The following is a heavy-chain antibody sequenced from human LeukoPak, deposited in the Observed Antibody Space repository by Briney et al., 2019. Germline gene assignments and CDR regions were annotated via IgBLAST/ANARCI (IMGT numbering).Heavy chain of an antibody. CDR2: MKEDGGEI. J-gene: IGHJ4*02. V-gene: IGHV3-7*01. CDR1: RFTLSSYA. D-gene: IGHD4-23*01. CDR3: ARDRGYSTVDY. Sequence: PGGSLRVSCADSRFTLSSYAMSWVRQAPGEGLEWVANMKEDGGEINYVDSVKGRFTISRDNAKNSLFLQMNSLRVEDTAVYYCARDRGYSTVDYWGQGTLVTGSS.